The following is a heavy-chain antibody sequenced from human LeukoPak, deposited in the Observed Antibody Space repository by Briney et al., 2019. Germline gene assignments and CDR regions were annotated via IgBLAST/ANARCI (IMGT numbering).Heavy chain of an antibody. Sequence: GSLRLSCAASGFTFSDYYMSWIRQAPGKGLEWVSYISSSGSTIYYADSVKGRFTISRDNAKNSLYLQMNSLRAEDTAVYYCARVYTYYYGSGSYSLYYYYYMDVWGKGTTVTVSS. CDR3: ARVYTYYYGSGSYSLYYYYYMDV. D-gene: IGHD3-10*01. V-gene: IGHV3-11*04. CDR2: ISSSGSTI. J-gene: IGHJ6*03. CDR1: GFTFSDYY.